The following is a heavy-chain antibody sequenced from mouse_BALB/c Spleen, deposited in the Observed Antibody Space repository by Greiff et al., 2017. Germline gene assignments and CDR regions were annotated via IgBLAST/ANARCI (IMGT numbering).Heavy chain of an antibody. J-gene: IGHJ4*01. V-gene: IGHV1-80*01. CDR1: GYAFSSYW. CDR2: IYPGDGDT. Sequence: VQLQQSGAELVRPGSSVKISCKASGYAFSSYWMNWVKQRPGQGLEWIGQIYPGDGDTNYNGKFKGKATLTADKSSSTAYMQLSSLTSEDSAVYFCAREGGTGYAMDYWGQGTSVTVSS. CDR3: AREGGTGYAMDY. D-gene: IGHD3-3*01.